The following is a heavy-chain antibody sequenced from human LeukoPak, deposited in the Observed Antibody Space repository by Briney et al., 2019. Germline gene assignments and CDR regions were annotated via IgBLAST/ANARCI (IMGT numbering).Heavy chain of an antibody. CDR2: IGGSAGST. CDR3: AKGTRDLVEDY. Sequence: PGGSLRLSCAASGFTVSSNYMSWVRQAPGKGLEWVSGIGGSAGSTYYADSVKGRFTISRDNSKNTLYLQMNSLRAEDTAVYYCAKGTRDLVEDYWGQGTLVTVSS. D-gene: IGHD2-15*01. V-gene: IGHV3-23*01. CDR1: GFTVSSNY. J-gene: IGHJ4*02.